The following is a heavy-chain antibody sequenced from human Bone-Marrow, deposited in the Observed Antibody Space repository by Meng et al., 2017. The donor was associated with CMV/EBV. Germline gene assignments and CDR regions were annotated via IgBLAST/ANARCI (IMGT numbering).Heavy chain of an antibody. D-gene: IGHD1-26*01. CDR3: ARQAGTVVGATGYLDY. CDR2: IYYSGST. CDR1: GGSISSSSYY. Sequence: SETLSLTCPVPGGSISSSSYYWGWIRQPPGKGLEWIGSIYYSGSTYYNPSLKSRVTISVDTSKNQFSVKPSSVTAADTAGDYCARQAGTVVGATGYLDYWGQGTLVTVSS. V-gene: IGHV4-39*01. J-gene: IGHJ4*02.